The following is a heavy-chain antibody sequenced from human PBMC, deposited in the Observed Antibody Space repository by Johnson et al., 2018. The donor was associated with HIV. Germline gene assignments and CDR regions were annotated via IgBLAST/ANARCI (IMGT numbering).Heavy chain of an antibody. V-gene: IGHV3-11*04. CDR2: ISSSGSTI. CDR3: ARDHIRGYDSPNDAFDI. J-gene: IGHJ3*02. CDR1: GFTFSDYY. D-gene: IGHD3-22*01. Sequence: QMQLVESGGGLVKPGRSLRLSCAASGFTFSDYYMSWIRQAPGKGLEWVSYISSSGSTIYYADSVKGRFTISRDNAKNSLYLQMNSLRAEDTAVYYCARDHIRGYDSPNDAFDIWGQGTMVTVSS.